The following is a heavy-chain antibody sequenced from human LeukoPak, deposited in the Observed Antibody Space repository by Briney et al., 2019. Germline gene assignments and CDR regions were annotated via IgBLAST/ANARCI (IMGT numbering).Heavy chain of an antibody. D-gene: IGHD3-10*01. CDR1: GFTFSSYE. CDR3: ARADYGSGSPPFDY. V-gene: IGHV3-48*03. CDR2: ISSIGSTI. J-gene: IGHJ4*02. Sequence: QPGGSLRLSCAASGFTFSSYEMNWVRQAPGKGLEWVSYISSIGSTIYYADSVKGRFTISRDNAKPSLYLQMNSMRAEDTAVYYCARADYGSGSPPFDYWGQGTLVTVSS.